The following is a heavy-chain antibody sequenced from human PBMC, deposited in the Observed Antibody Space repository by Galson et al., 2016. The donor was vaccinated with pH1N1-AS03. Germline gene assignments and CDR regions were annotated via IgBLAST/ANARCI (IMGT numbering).Heavy chain of an antibody. CDR2: INPGGRGL. J-gene: IGHJ4*02. D-gene: IGHD6-19*01. CDR1: GFTFSSYG. V-gene: IGHV3-7*03. CDR3: ARFGKNGWDLDS. Sequence: SLRLSCAASGFTFSSYGMHWVRQAPGKGLEWVATINPGGRGLYYADSLQGRFSISRDDAKNSLYLQMSSLRVDDTAVYYCARFGKNGWDLDSWGQGTLVSVSS.